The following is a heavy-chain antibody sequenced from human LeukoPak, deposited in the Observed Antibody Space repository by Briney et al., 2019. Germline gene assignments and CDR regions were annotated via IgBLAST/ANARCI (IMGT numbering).Heavy chain of an antibody. CDR1: GFTFSGYW. J-gene: IGHJ6*03. CDR2: INTDGSRT. V-gene: IGHV3-74*01. Sequence: GGSLRLSCAASGFTFSGYWVDSVRQDPGKGLVWVAHINTDGSRTTYADSVRGRFTISRDNAKNTLYLQMNSLRVDDTAIYYCARDGTGSSPGDYFYYMDVWGKGTTATVSS. D-gene: IGHD3/OR15-3a*01. CDR3: ARDGTGSSPGDYFYYMDV.